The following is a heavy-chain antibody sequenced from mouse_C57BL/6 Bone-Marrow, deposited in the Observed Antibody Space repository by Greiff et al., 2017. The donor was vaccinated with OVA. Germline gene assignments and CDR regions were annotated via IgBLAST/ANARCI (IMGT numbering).Heavy chain of an antibody. V-gene: IGHV5-9*01. CDR3: ASLRRPYYYAMDY. Sequence: EVHLVESGGGLVKPGGSLKLSCAASGFTFSSYTMSWVRQTPEKRLEWFATLSGGGGNPYYPDSVKGRFTISRDNAKNTLYLQMSSLRSEDTALYYCASLRRPYYYAMDYWGQGTSVTVSS. CDR1: GFTFSSYT. J-gene: IGHJ4*01. D-gene: IGHD1-2*01. CDR2: LSGGGGNP.